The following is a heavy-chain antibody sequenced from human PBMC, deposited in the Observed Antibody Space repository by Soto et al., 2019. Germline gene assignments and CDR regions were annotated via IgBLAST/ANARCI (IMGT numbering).Heavy chain of an antibody. CDR2: ISRDGSSK. CDR1: GFTFSRYA. V-gene: IGHV3-30-3*01. CDR3: ARSRNGAVPDSINF. J-gene: IGHJ4*02. Sequence: SLRLSCAASGFTFSRYAMHWVRQAPGEGLEWVAAISRDGSSKYYGDSVKGRFTVSRDNSNNTLYLSMTSLRPDDTAVFYCARSRNGAVPDSINFWGQGTLVTVSS. D-gene: IGHD2-8*01.